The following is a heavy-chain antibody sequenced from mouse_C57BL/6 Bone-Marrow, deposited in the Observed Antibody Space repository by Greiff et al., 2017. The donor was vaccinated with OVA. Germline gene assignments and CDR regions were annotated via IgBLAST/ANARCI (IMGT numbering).Heavy chain of an antibody. V-gene: IGHV14-3*01. CDR2: IDPAIGNT. CDR1: GFTFKNPI. J-gene: IGHJ4*01. CDR3: ARDLGPYYYAMDY. Sequence: EVKLVESVAELVRPGASVKLSCPASGFTFKNPIMHWVKQRPEQGLEWIGRIDPAIGNTKYAPKFQGKATITADTSSNTAYLQLSSLTSEDTAIYYCARDLGPYYYAMDYWGQGTSVTVSS. D-gene: IGHD4-1*01.